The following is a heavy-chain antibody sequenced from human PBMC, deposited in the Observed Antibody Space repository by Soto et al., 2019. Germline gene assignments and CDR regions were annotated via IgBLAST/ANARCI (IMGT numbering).Heavy chain of an antibody. CDR3: ATPRRGYSGYDRFDY. J-gene: IGHJ4*02. Sequence: PSETLSLTCTVSGASISSSSHCWGWIRQPPGKGLEWIGCIYYGGNTYYNPSLKSRVSISVDTSKNQFSLKLSSVTAADTAVYYCATPRRGYSGYDRFDYWGQGILVTVSS. D-gene: IGHD5-12*01. CDR1: GASISSSSHC. CDR2: IYYGGNT. V-gene: IGHV4-39*01.